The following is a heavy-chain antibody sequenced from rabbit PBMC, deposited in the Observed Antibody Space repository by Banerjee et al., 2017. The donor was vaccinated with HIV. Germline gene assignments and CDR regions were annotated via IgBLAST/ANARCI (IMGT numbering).Heavy chain of an antibody. CDR3: ARDGGAAGYTTSNYAIDWLDL. CDR2: IYTGDGST. V-gene: IGHV1S40*01. D-gene: IGHD7-1*01. J-gene: IGHJ6*01. Sequence: QSLEESGGDLVRPGASLTLTCTASGFSFSSNYWICWVRQAPGKGLEWIACIYTGDGSTYYASWARGRFTISKISSTTVTLQMTSLTAADTATYFCARDGGAAGYTTSNYAIDWLDLWGPGTLVTVS. CDR1: GFSFSSNYW.